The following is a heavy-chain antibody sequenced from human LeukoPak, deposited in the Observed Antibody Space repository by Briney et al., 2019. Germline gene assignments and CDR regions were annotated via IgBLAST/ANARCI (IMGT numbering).Heavy chain of an antibody. CDR1: GFTFSGYA. J-gene: IGHJ6*02. Sequence: PGGSLRLSCVASGFTFSGYAMSWVRQSPGKGLEWVSMSVGTDSTYYADSVKGRLTISRDNSKNTLYLEMNSLRAEDTALYYCARDLHYYVAMDVWGQGTTVTVSS. V-gene: IGHV3-23*01. CDR2: MSVGTDST. CDR3: ARDLHYYVAMDV. D-gene: IGHD3-10*02.